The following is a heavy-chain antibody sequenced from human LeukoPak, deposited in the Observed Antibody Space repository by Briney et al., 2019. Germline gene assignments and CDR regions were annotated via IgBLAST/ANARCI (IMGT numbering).Heavy chain of an antibody. CDR1: GGSISSYY. V-gene: IGHV4-59*01. D-gene: IGHD6-19*01. J-gene: IGHJ3*02. CDR3: ARDPGIAVAEGAFDI. Sequence: SETLSPTCTVSGGSISSYYWSWIRQPPGKGLEWIGYIYYSGSTNYNPSLKSRVTISVDTSKNQFSLKLSSVTAADTAVYYCARDPGIAVAEGAFDIWGQGTMVTVSS. CDR2: IYYSGST.